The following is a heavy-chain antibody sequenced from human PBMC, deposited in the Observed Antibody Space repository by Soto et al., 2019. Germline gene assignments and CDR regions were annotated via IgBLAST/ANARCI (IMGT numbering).Heavy chain of an antibody. Sequence: EVQLLESGGGLVQPGGSLRLSCAASGFTFSTYAMSWFRQAPGKGMEWVSVMSGSGVSTYYADSVKGRFTISRDNSKNSLYLQMNSLRAEDTAVYYCMNLYSYGSGSYYKWGQGTLVTVSS. CDR1: GFTFSTYA. V-gene: IGHV3-23*01. J-gene: IGHJ4*02. CDR2: MSGSGVST. CDR3: MNLYSYGSGSYYK. D-gene: IGHD3-10*01.